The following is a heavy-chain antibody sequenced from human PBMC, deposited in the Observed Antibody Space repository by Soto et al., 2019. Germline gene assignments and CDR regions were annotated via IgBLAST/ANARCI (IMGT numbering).Heavy chain of an antibody. Sequence: QITLKESGPTLVRPAQTLTLTCGFSGFPLSSYGMGVAWIRQPPGKALEWLALIYWDDDKRYSPSLKDRLAISKDTSSNQVVLTITNMDPGDTATYFCAHAGDYDLLTFDHWGPGTLVTVSS. V-gene: IGHV2-5*02. CDR1: GFPLSSYGMG. CDR2: IYWDDDK. J-gene: IGHJ4*02. D-gene: IGHD4-17*01. CDR3: AHAGDYDLLTFDH.